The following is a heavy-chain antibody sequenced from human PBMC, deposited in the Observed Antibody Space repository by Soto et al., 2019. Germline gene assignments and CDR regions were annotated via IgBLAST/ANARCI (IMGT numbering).Heavy chain of an antibody. Sequence: GESLKISCKGSGYSFTSYWISWVRQMPGKGLEWMGRIDPSDSYTNYSPSFQGHVTISADKSISTAYLQWSSLKASDTAMYYCARHARNLGARITIFGVARFDAFDIWGQGTMVTVSS. D-gene: IGHD3-3*01. J-gene: IGHJ3*02. V-gene: IGHV5-10-1*01. CDR2: IDPSDSYT. CDR3: ARHARNLGARITIFGVARFDAFDI. CDR1: GYSFTSYW.